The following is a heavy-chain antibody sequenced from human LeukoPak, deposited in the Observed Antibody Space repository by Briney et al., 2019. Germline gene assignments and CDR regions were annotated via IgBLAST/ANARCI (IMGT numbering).Heavy chain of an antibody. D-gene: IGHD5-12*01. CDR1: GYTFTSYD. V-gene: IGHV1-8*01. Sequence: ASVKVSCKASGYTFTSYDINWVRQATGQRLKWMGWMNPNNGNTGYAQKFQGRVTMTRNTSISTAYMELSSVRSEDTAVYYCTRAHSGYDYYYGMDVWGQGTTVTVSS. J-gene: IGHJ6*02. CDR2: MNPNNGNT. CDR3: TRAHSGYDYYYGMDV.